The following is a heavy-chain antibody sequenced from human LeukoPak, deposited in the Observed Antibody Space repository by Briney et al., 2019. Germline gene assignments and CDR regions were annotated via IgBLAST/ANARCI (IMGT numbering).Heavy chain of an antibody. CDR3: AQALGYCSSTSCLNWFDP. Sequence: SVKVSCKASGYTFTSYGISWVRQAPGQGLEWMGGIIPIFGTANCAQKFQGRVTITTDESTSTAYMELSSLRSEDTAVYYCAQALGYCSSTSCLNWFDPWGQGTLVTVSS. J-gene: IGHJ5*02. CDR2: IIPIFGTA. D-gene: IGHD2-2*01. V-gene: IGHV1-69*05. CDR1: GYTFTSYG.